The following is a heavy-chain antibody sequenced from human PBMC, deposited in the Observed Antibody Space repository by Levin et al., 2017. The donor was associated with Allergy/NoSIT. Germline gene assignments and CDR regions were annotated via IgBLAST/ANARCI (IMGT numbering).Heavy chain of an antibody. J-gene: IGHJ3*02. Sequence: GESLKISCAASGFTFSSYGMHWVRQAPGKGLEWVAVIWYDGSNKYYADSVKGRFTISRDNSKNTLYLQMNSLRAEDTAVYYCASIRDGYNHDAFDIWGQGTMVTVSS. CDR2: IWYDGSNK. D-gene: IGHD5-24*01. CDR1: GFTFSSYG. CDR3: ASIRDGYNHDAFDI. V-gene: IGHV3-33*01.